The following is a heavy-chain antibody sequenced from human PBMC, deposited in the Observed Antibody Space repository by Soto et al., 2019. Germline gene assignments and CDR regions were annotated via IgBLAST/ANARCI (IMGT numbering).Heavy chain of an antibody. Sequence: QVQLVQSGAEVTKPGSSVKVSCKASEGTFSTYTIIWVRQAPRQGLEWMGGIPTFGAADYAQKFQGRVTVTADESTSPAYMDLSRLRSEDTAVYYCARVRDCSGNRCSHYAGVDVWGQGTTVTVSS. J-gene: IGHJ6*02. V-gene: IGHV1-69*12. CDR2: IPTFGAA. D-gene: IGHD6-25*01. CDR3: ARVRDCSGNRCSHYAGVDV. CDR1: EGTFSTYT.